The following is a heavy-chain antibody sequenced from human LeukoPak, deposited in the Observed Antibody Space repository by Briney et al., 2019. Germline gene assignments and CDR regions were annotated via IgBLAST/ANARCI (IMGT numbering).Heavy chain of an antibody. CDR2: ISGSGGST. Sequence: GGSLRLSCAASGFTFSSYAMSWVHQAPGKGLEWVSAISGSGGSTYYADSVKGRFTISRDNSKNTLYLQMNSLRAEDTAVYYCAKGWGRSKVATREVFDYWGQGTLVTVSS. V-gene: IGHV3-23*01. J-gene: IGHJ4*02. D-gene: IGHD5-12*01. CDR3: AKGWGRSKVATREVFDY. CDR1: GFTFSSYA.